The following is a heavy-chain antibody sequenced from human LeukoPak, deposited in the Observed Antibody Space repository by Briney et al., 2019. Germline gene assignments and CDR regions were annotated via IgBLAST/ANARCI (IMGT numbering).Heavy chain of an antibody. CDR3: ARDYYDSSGSSWFDP. D-gene: IGHD3-22*01. Sequence: GGSLRLSCAASGFTFSDYYMSRIRQAPGKGLEWVSYISSSGSTIYYADSVKGRFTISRDNAKNSLYLQMNSLRAEDTAVYYCARDYYDSSGSSWFDPWGQGTLVTVSS. J-gene: IGHJ5*02. V-gene: IGHV3-11*04. CDR2: ISSSGSTI. CDR1: GFTFSDYY.